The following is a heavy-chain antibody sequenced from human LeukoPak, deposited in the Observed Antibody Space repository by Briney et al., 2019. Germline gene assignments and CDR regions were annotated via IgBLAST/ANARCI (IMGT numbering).Heavy chain of an antibody. CDR2: IVVGSGNT. CDR1: GFTLTSSA. V-gene: IGHV1-58*01. CDR3: AAGNQVVYYGMDV. J-gene: IGHJ6*02. Sequence: SVKVSCKASGFTLTSSAAQWVRQARGQRLEWIGWIVVGSGNTNYAQKFQERVTITRDMSTSTAYMELSSLRSEDTAVYYCAAGNQVVYYGMDVWGQGTTVTVSS. D-gene: IGHD2-15*01.